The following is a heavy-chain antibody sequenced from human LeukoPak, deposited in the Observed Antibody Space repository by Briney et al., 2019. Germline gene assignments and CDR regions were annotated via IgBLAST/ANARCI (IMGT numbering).Heavy chain of an antibody. D-gene: IGHD6-19*01. V-gene: IGHV1-2*02. CDR3: ARSEQWLVSSDY. CDR2: MNPNSGGT. J-gene: IGHJ4*02. Sequence: ASVKVSCKASGYTFTSYDINWVRQAPGQGLEWMGWMNPNSGGTNYAQKFQGRVTMTRDTSISTAYMELSRLRSDDTAVYYCARSEQWLVSSDYWGQGTLVTVSS. CDR1: GYTFTSYD.